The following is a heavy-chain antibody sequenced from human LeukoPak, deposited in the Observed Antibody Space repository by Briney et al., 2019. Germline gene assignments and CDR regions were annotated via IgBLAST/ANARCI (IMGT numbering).Heavy chain of an antibody. CDR3: ARHEYSGSYYGLSWFDP. J-gene: IGHJ5*02. D-gene: IGHD1-26*01. Sequence: SETLSLTCTVSGGSISSSGYYWGWIRRPPGKGLEWIASIYYSGSTYYNPSLKSRFTISVDTSKNQLSLKVSSLTAADTAVYYCARHEYSGSYYGLSWFDPWGQGTLVTVSS. V-gene: IGHV4-39*01. CDR1: GGSISSSGYY. CDR2: IYYSGST.